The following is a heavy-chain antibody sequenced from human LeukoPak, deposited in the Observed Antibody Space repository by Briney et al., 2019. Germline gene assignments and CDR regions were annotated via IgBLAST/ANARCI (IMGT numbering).Heavy chain of an antibody. CDR1: GGSISSYY. J-gene: IGHJ4*02. CDR3: ASTSIGYSYGLFYFDY. V-gene: IGHV4-59*01. CDR2: IYYSGST. D-gene: IGHD5-18*01. Sequence: SETLSLTCTVSGGSISSYYWSWIRQPPGKGLEWIGYIYYSGSTNYNPSLKSRVTISVDTSKNQFSLKLSFVTAADTAVYYCASTSIGYSYGLFYFDYWGQGTLVTVSS.